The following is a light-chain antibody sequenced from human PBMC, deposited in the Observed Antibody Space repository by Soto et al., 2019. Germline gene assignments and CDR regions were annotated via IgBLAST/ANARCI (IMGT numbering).Light chain of an antibody. V-gene: IGKV1-27*01. CDR1: LPISNY. Sequence: DIQMTQSPSSLSASVGDRVTITCRASLPISNYLAWYQQKPGKLPNLLIYAASTFQTGAPSRLSGSGSGTDFTLTISSLQREDVEAYYCQKYNSAPLTFGGGTKVDIK. CDR3: QKYNSAPLT. CDR2: AAS. J-gene: IGKJ4*01.